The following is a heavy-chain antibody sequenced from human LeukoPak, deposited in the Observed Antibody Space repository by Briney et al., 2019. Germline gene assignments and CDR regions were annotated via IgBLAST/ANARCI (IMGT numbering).Heavy chain of an antibody. CDR3: ARVVRGYSLNYDY. J-gene: IGHJ4*02. CDR2: MNPNSGNT. D-gene: IGHD5-18*01. CDR1: GYTFTSCD. V-gene: IGHV1-8*01. Sequence: ASVKVSCKSSGYTFTSCDINWVRQATGQGLEWMGWMNPNSGNTGYAQKFQGRVTMTRNTSISTAYMELSSLRSEDTAVYYCARVVRGYSLNYDYWGQGTLVTVSS.